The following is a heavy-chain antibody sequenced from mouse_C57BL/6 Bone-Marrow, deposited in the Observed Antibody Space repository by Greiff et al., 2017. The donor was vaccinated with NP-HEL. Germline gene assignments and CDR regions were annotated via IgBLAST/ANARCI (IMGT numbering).Heavy chain of an antibody. CDR1: GYTFTSYW. CDR3: ASYDGYPYYVDY. V-gene: IGHV1-72*01. CDR2: IVPNSGGT. D-gene: IGHD2-3*01. Sequence: VQLQQPGAELVKPGASVMLSCKASGYTFTSYWMHWVKQRPGRGLVWIGRIVPNSGGTMSNEKFKSKATLTVDKPSSTAYSQLSSLTTKDTAVYYCASYDGYPYYVDYWGQGTTLTVSA. J-gene: IGHJ2*01.